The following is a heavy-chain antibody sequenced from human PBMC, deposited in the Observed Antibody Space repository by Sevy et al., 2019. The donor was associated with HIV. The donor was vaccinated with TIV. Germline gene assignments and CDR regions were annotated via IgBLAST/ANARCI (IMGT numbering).Heavy chain of an antibody. CDR2: ISGSGGST. Sequence: GGSLRLSCAASGFTFITYAMSWVRQAPGKGLEWVSAISGSGGSTYYADSVKGRFTISRDKSKNTLYLQMNSLRVADTAVYYCAKGDRTFYGLDVWGQGTTVTVSS. D-gene: IGHD2-15*01. CDR3: AKGDRTFYGLDV. CDR1: GFTFITYA. J-gene: IGHJ6*02. V-gene: IGHV3-23*01.